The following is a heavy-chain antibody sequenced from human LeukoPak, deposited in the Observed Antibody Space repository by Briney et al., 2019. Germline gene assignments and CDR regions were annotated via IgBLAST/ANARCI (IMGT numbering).Heavy chain of an antibody. V-gene: IGHV4-59*01. J-gene: IGHJ4*02. CDR1: GGSISSYY. D-gene: IGHD2-8*02. CDR3: ARGRGLRLLGYYYDY. CDR2: IYYSGST. Sequence: SETLSLTCTVSGGSISSYYWSWIRQPPGKGLEWIGYIYYSGSTNYNPSLKSRVTISVDTSKNQFSLKLSSVTAADTAVYYCARGRGLRLLGYYYDYWGQGILVTASS.